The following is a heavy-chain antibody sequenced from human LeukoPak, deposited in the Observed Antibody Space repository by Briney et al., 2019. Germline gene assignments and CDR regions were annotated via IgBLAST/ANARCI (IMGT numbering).Heavy chain of an antibody. CDR1: GFTFSSYG. CDR3: ARDRIAVAGTLDY. Sequence: GGSLRLSCAASGFTFSSYGMSWVRQAPGKGLEWVSSISSSSSYIYYADSVKGRFTISRDNAKNSLYLQMNSLRAEDTAVYYCARDRIAVAGTLDYWGQGTLVTVSS. J-gene: IGHJ4*02. V-gene: IGHV3-21*01. CDR2: ISSSSSYI. D-gene: IGHD6-19*01.